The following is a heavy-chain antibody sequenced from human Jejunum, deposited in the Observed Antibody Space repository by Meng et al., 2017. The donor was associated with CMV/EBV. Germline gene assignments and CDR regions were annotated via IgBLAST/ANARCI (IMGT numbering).Heavy chain of an antibody. CDR1: GLPFTRND. Sequence: GLPFTRNDMTWVRQAPGKGLEWVSVISGSGGTTHYADSVKGRFTISRDNSKNTLYLQMNSLRPEDTAVYYCAKDASLPGAGAEFDFWGQGTLVTVSS. V-gene: IGHV3-23*01. D-gene: IGHD6-13*01. CDR3: AKDASLPGAGAEFDF. CDR2: ISGSGGTT. J-gene: IGHJ4*02.